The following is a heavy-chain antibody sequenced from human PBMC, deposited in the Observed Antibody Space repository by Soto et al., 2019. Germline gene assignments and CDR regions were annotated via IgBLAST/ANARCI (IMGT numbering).Heavy chain of an antibody. CDR2: TNYSGST. CDR3: ARVTGSWTIEY. CDR1: GGSIRTSY. V-gene: IGHV4-59*08. J-gene: IGHJ4*02. Sequence: SETLSLTCTVSGGSIRTSYWSWIRQPPGKGLEWIAYTNYSGSTNYNPSLKSRVTISVDTSKNQFSLKVNSVTAADTAVYHCARVTGSWTIEYWGQGTLVTVSS. D-gene: IGHD6-13*01.